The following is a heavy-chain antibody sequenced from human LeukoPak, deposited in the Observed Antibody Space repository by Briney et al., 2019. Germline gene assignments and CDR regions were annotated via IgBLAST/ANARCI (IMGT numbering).Heavy chain of an antibody. CDR2: INHSGST. Sequence: KSSETLSLTCTVSGGSISSYYWSWIRQPPGKGLEWIGEINHSGSTNYNPSLKSRVTISVDTSKNQFSLKLSSVTAADTAVYYCARGSIMITFGGVIVMALKRYGMDVWGQGTTVTVSS. V-gene: IGHV4-34*01. D-gene: IGHD3-16*02. CDR1: GGSISSYY. J-gene: IGHJ6*02. CDR3: ARGSIMITFGGVIVMALKRYGMDV.